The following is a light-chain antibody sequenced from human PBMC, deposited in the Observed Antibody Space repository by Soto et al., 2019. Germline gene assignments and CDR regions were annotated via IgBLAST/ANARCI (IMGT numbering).Light chain of an antibody. V-gene: IGKV3D-20*02. CDR2: GAS. Sequence: EIVLTQSPGTLSLSPGERATLSFRASQSVSSSYLAWYQQKPGQAPRLLIYGASSRATGIPDRFSGGGSGTDFTLTISSLEPEDFAVYYCQQRSNWPTFGQGTRLEIK. CDR1: QSVSSSY. J-gene: IGKJ5*01. CDR3: QQRSNWPT.